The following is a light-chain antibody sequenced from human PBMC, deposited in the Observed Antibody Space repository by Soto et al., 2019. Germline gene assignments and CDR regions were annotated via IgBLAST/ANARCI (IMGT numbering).Light chain of an antibody. V-gene: IGKV3-11*01. CDR3: QQYEKWPPSIN. CDR2: DAS. J-gene: IGKJ5*01. Sequence: EIVLTQSPVTLSLSPVERANLSLRASQSVSGYVAWYQQKPGQAPRLLIYDASSRANGIPARFTGSGSGTEFTLTIRRLQSEDFAVYYCQQYEKWPPSINCGKGQRRAIK. CDR1: QSVSGY.